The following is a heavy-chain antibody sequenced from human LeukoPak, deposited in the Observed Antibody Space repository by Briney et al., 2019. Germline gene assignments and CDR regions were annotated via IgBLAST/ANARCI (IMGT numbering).Heavy chain of an antibody. Sequence: GGSLRLSCAASGFTVRSNYMSWVRQAPGKGLEWVSVIYSGGSAYYADSVKGRFTISRDNSKSTLYIQMNSLRAEDTAVYYCARGSSSWSFDYWGQGTLVTVSS. D-gene: IGHD6-13*01. CDR2: IYSGGSA. V-gene: IGHV3-53*01. CDR3: ARGSSSWSFDY. CDR1: GFTVRSNY. J-gene: IGHJ4*02.